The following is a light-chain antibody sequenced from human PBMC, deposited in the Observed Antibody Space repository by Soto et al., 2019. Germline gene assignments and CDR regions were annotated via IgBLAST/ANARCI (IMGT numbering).Light chain of an antibody. CDR3: QQYGRSPPYT. CDR2: GAS. J-gene: IGKJ2*01. Sequence: EIVLTQSPGTLSLSPGERATLSCRASQSVSSNYLAWYQQKFGQAPRLLIFGASTRAAGIPDRFSGSGSGTDFTLIINRLEPEDFAVYYCQQYGRSPPYTFGQGTKVEIK. CDR1: QSVSSNY. V-gene: IGKV3-20*01.